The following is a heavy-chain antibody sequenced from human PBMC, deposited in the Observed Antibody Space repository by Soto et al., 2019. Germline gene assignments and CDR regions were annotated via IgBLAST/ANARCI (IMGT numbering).Heavy chain of an antibody. CDR2: ISYDGSNK. J-gene: IGHJ4*02. D-gene: IGHD6-6*01. Sequence: PXGSLRLTCAASGFTFSSYDMHWVRQAPGKGLEWVAVISYDGSNKYYADSVKGRFTISRDNSKNTLYLQMNSLRAEDTAVYYCAKASSIAARPGAFDDWGQGTLVTVSS. CDR3: AKASSIAARPGAFDD. V-gene: IGHV3-30*18. CDR1: GFTFSSYD.